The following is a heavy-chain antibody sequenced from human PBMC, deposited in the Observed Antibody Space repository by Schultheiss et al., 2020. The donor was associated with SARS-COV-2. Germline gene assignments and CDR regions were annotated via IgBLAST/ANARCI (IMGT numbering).Heavy chain of an antibody. CDR1: GGTFSSYA. D-gene: IGHD3-16*02. CDR2: IIPIFGTA. J-gene: IGHJ4*02. Sequence: SVKVSCKASGGTFSSYAISWVRQAPGQGLEWMGGIIPIFGTANYAQKFQGRVTITADKSTSTAYMELSSLRSEDTAVYYCARGRDYVWGSYRYKSVLFDYWGQGTLVTVSS. V-gene: IGHV1-69*06. CDR3: ARGRDYVWGSYRYKSVLFDY.